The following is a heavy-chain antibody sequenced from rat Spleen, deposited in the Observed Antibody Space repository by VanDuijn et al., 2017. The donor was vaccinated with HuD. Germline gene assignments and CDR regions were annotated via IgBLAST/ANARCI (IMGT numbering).Heavy chain of an antibody. CDR3: ARGYVMDA. CDR1: GFTFSDYG. V-gene: IGHV5-29*01. CDR2: ISYGDSSGHSGT. Sequence: EVQLMESGGGLVQPGRSLKLSCAASGFTFSDYGVAWVRQAPTTGLEWVATISYGDSSGHSGTYYRDSVRGRFTISRDDVKSTLSLQMDSLRSEDTATYYCARGYVMDAWGQGASVTVSS. J-gene: IGHJ4*01.